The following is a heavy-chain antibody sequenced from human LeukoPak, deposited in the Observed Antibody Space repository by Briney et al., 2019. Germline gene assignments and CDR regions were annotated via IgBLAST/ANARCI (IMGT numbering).Heavy chain of an antibody. D-gene: IGHD3-16*01. Sequence: GGSLRLSCAASGFTFSSYAMSWVRQAPGKGLEWVAVISYDGSNKYYADSVKGRFTISRDNSKNTLYLQMNSLRAEDTAVYYCARDLRGTNWFDPWGQGTLVTVSS. CDR1: GFTFSSYA. J-gene: IGHJ5*02. CDR2: ISYDGSNK. V-gene: IGHV3-30-3*01. CDR3: ARDLRGTNWFDP.